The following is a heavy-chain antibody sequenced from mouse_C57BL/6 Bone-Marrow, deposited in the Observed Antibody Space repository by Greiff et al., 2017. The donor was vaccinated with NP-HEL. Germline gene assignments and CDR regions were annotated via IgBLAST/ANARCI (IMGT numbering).Heavy chain of an antibody. CDR3: ARWGYYGSSYVAY. Sequence: QVQLQQPGAELVKPGASVKLSCKASGYTFTSYWMHWVKQRPGQGLEWIGMIHPNSGSTNYNEKFKSKATLTVDKSSSTAYMQLSSLTSEDSAVYYCARWGYYGSSYVAYWGQGTLVTVSA. CDR2: IHPNSGST. V-gene: IGHV1-64*01. J-gene: IGHJ3*01. CDR1: GYTFTSYW. D-gene: IGHD1-1*01.